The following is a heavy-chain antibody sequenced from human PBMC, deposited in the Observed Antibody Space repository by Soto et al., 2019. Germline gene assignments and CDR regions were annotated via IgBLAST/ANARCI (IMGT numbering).Heavy chain of an antibody. CDR3: FYYCSGSYNVPDY. CDR2: INSDGSST. CDR1: GFTFSSYW. V-gene: IGHV3-74*01. J-gene: IGHJ4*02. D-gene: IGHD3-10*01. Sequence: FLRLSCAASGFTFSSYWMHWVRQAPGKGLVWVSYINSDGSSTTYADSVKGRFTISRDNAKNTLYLQMNSLRVEDTAVYYCFYYCSGSYNVPDYWGQGTLVTVSS.